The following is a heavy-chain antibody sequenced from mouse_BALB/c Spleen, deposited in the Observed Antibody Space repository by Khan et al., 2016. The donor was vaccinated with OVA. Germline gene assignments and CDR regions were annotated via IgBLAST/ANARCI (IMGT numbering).Heavy chain of an antibody. CDR1: GFTFNSYG. CDR3: AKSEFYGHYFDY. D-gene: IGHD1-1*01. V-gene: IGHV5-17*02. Sequence: EVELVESGGGLVQPGGSRKLSCAASGFTFNSYGMHWIRQAPEKGLEWVAYISGDSNTIHYADTVKGRFTISRDNPKNTLFLQMTSLMSEDTAMYLCAKSEFYGHYFDYWGPGNTRT. J-gene: IGHJ2*01. CDR2: ISGDSNTI.